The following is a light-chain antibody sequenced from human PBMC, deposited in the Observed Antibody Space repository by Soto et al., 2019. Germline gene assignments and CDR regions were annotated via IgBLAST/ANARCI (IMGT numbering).Light chain of an antibody. CDR3: QQFNDRRFS. CDR1: QSNNSF. J-gene: IGKJ2*01. CDR2: AAS. Sequence: IQLTQSPSSLSASVGDRVTISCRARQSNNSFVAWYQQNSGNAPTHLIYAASTLQSGVQSRFSRSGSGTDFTLTICSLQPEDFATYFCQQFNDRRFSFGQGTKVDIK. V-gene: IGKV1-9*01.